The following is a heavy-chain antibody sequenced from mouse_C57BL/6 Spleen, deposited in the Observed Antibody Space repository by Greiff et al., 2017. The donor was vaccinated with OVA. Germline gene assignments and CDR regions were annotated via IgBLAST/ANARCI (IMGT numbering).Heavy chain of an antibody. Sequence: QVQLKQPGAELVKPGASVKLSCKASGYTFTSYWMHWVKQRPGQGLEWIGMIHPNSGSTNYNEKFKSKATLTVDKSSSTAYMQLSSLTSEDSAVYYCARGVYYGSSPYWYFDVWGTGTTVTVSS. J-gene: IGHJ1*03. V-gene: IGHV1-64*01. CDR2: IHPNSGST. D-gene: IGHD1-1*01. CDR3: ARGVYYGSSPYWYFDV. CDR1: GYTFTSYW.